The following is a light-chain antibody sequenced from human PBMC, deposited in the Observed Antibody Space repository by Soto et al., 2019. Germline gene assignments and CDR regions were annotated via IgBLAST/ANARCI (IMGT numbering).Light chain of an antibody. CDR1: SSDIGASTF. CDR2: EVS. CDR3: SSARRDNTWV. V-gene: IGLV2-14*03. J-gene: IGLJ3*02. Sequence: QSALTQPASVSESPGQLITISCTGTSSDIGASTFVSWYQQHPGKAPKLLIYEVSNRPSGISNRFSGSKSANTASLTISGLQAEDEADYYCSSARRDNTWVFGGGTKLTVL.